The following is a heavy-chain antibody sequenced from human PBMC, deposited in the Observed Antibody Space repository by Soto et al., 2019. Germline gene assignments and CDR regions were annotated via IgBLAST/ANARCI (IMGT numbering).Heavy chain of an antibody. D-gene: IGHD3-10*01. CDR2: ISGSGGST. CDR1: GFTFSSYA. V-gene: IGHV3-23*01. Sequence: EMQLLESGGGLVQPGGSLRLSCAASGFTFSSYAMSWVRQAPGKGLEWVSAISGSGGSTYYADSVKGRFTISRDNSNNTLYLQMNSLRAEDTAVYYCAKEHYYGSGSYYLCFDFWGQGTLVTVSS. CDR3: AKEHYYGSGSYYLCFDF. J-gene: IGHJ4*02.